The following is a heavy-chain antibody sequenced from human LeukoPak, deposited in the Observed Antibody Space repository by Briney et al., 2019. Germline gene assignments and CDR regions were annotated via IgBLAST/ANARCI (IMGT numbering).Heavy chain of an antibody. Sequence: GSLRLSCAASGFTFSSYAMSWVRQAPGKGLEWVSAIRGSGGSTYYADSVKGRFPISQDNSKTTLYLHMNSLRAEDTAVYYFAKSRRPARAYCYFDLWGRGTLVTVSS. CDR3: AKSRRPARAYCYFDL. CDR2: IRGSGGST. J-gene: IGHJ2*01. CDR1: GFTFSSYA. D-gene: IGHD2-2*01. V-gene: IGHV3-23*01.